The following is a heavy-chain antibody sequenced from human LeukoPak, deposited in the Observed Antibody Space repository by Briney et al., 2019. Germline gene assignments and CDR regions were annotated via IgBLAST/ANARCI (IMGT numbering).Heavy chain of an antibody. CDR1: GVSISGYY. D-gene: IGHD5-12*01. CDR3: ASAGRGYDFDY. Sequence: SETLSLTCTVSGVSISGYYWSWIRQPAGKGLEWIGRIYTSGSTNYNPSLKSRVTMSVDTSKNQFSLKLSSVTVADTAVYYCASAGRGYDFDYWGQGTLVTVSS. V-gene: IGHV4-4*07. J-gene: IGHJ4*02. CDR2: IYTSGST.